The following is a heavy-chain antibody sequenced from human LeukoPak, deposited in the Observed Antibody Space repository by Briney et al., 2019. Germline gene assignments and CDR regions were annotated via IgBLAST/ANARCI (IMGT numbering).Heavy chain of an antibody. Sequence: VASVKVSCKASGYTFTSYDINWVRQATGQGLEWMGWMNPNSGNTGYAQKFQGRVTMTRNTSISTAYMELSSLRSEDTAVYYYARGLHNWGYAFDIWGQGTMVTVSS. J-gene: IGHJ3*02. V-gene: IGHV1-8*01. CDR1: GYTFTSYD. CDR2: MNPNSGNT. D-gene: IGHD7-27*01. CDR3: ARGLHNWGYAFDI.